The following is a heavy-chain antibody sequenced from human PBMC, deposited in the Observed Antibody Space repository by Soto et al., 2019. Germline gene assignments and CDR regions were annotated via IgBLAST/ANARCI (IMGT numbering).Heavy chain of an antibody. Sequence: SETLSLTCAVHGGFVSRCNYYWSWIRQPPGKGLEWIGDMNYSGGTHFNPSLKSRVTISVDTSKNQFSLKLSSVTAADTAVYYCARYRTAALTIIPKYYFDYWGQGTLVTVSS. CDR2: MNYSGGT. V-gene: IGHV4-61*01. CDR3: ARYRTAALTIIPKYYFDY. D-gene: IGHD3-10*01. CDR1: GGFVSRCNYY. J-gene: IGHJ4*02.